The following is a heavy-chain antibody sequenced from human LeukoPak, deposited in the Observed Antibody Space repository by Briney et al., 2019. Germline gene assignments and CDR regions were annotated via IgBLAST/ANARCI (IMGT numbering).Heavy chain of an antibody. CDR1: GGTFSSYA. J-gene: IGHJ1*01. CDR2: IIPIFGTA. Sequence: SVKVSCKASGGTFSSYAISWVRQAPGQGLEWMGRIIPIFGTANYAQKFQGRVTITTDESTSTAYMELSSLRSEDTAVYYCASGYYDFWSGYYTEYFQHWGQGTLVTVSS. D-gene: IGHD3-3*01. V-gene: IGHV1-69*05. CDR3: ASGYYDFWSGYYTEYFQH.